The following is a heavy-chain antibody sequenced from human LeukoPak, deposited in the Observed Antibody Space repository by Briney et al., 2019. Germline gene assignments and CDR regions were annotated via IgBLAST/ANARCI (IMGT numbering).Heavy chain of an antibody. CDR3: AREGQEMATIRSYFDY. J-gene: IGHJ4*02. CDR1: GGSISSSSYS. CDR2: IYYSGST. Sequence: SETLSLTGTVSGGSISSSSYSWGWIRQPPGKGLEWIGSIYYSGSTYYHPSLKSRVTISVDTSKSQFSLELSSVTAADTAVYCCAREGQEMATIRSYFDYWGQGTGVSVSS. V-gene: IGHV4-39*07. D-gene: IGHD5-24*01.